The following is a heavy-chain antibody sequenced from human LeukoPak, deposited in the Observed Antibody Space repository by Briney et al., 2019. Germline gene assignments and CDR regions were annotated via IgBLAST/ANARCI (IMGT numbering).Heavy chain of an antibody. V-gene: IGHV3-7*01. D-gene: IGHD3-10*01. CDR2: IKQSGSEK. Sequence: GGSLRLSCAASGFTFTGYWMSWVRQAPGKGLEWVANIKQSGSEKYYVDSVKGRFTISRDNAKNALFLQMNSLRVEDTAIYYCVKVAKYYYGSETYYFFEHWGQGTPVTASS. J-gene: IGHJ4*02. CDR3: VKVAKYYYGSETYYFFEH. CDR1: GFTFTGYW.